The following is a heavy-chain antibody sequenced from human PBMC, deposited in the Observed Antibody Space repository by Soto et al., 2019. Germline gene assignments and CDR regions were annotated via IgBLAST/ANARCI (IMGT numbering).Heavy chain of an antibody. CDR3: AKAKNDYNWDNRPPFDY. CDR1: GFTLRNYA. CDR2: ISANDVGT. J-gene: IGHJ4*02. D-gene: IGHD1-20*01. Sequence: GGSLRLSCEASGFTLRNYAMTWIRQAPGKGLDWVSLISANDVGTYYAESVKTRFTISTDQSRNTVYLQMDSLRADDTAIYYCAKAKNDYNWDNRPPFDYWGQGTLVTVSS. V-gene: IGHV3-23*01.